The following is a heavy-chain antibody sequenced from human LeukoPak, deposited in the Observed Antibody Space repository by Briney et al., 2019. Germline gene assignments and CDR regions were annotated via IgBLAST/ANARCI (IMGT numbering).Heavy chain of an antibody. Sequence: GGSLRLSCAASGFTFSSYWMSWVRQAPGKGLEWVANIKQDGSEKYYVDSVKGRFTISRDNAKNTLYLQMNSLRAEDTAVYYCARDRANDYGSFDYWGQGTLVTVSS. CDR2: IKQDGSEK. CDR3: ARDRANDYGSFDY. CDR1: GFTFSSYW. V-gene: IGHV3-7*01. D-gene: IGHD4-17*01. J-gene: IGHJ4*02.